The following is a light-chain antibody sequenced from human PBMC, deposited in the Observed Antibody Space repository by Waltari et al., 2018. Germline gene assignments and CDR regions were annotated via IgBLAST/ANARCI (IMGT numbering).Light chain of an antibody. J-gene: IGLJ1*01. Sequence: QSVLTQPPSVSGAPGQGVTISCTGSTSNIGAGHDVHWFQQLPGTAPKLRTHEGSNRPSGGPDRFSAARSGTSACLAITGLQADDEADDYCQSYDSSLNIYVFGTGTKVTVL. CDR3: QSYDSSLNIYV. V-gene: IGLV1-40*01. CDR2: EGS. CDR1: TSNIGAGHD.